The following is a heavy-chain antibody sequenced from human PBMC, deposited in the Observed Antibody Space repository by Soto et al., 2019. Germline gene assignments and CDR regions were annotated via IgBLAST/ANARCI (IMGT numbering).Heavy chain of an antibody. Sequence: PSETMSLTCTVSGGSISSGGYYWSWIRQHPGKGLEWIGYIYYSGSTYYNPSLKSRVTISVDTSKNQFSLKLSSVTAADTAVYYCAREGSSSSGSFDYWGQGTLVTVSS. CDR3: AREGSSSSGSFDY. D-gene: IGHD6-6*01. CDR2: IYYSGST. CDR1: GGSISSGGYY. V-gene: IGHV4-31*03. J-gene: IGHJ4*02.